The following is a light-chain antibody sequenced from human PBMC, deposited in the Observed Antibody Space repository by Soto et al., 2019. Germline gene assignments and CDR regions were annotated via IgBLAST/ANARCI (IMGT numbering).Light chain of an antibody. V-gene: IGLV2-14*01. J-gene: IGLJ1*01. CDR2: EVG. CDR1: SSDVGGYNY. Sequence: SVLTQPASVSGSPGQSITISCTGTSSDVGGYNYVSWYQQHPGKAPKLMIYEVGNRPSGVSNRFSGSKSGNTASLTISGLQAEDEADYYCSSYTSSSTYVFGTGTKVTVL. CDR3: SSYTSSSTYV.